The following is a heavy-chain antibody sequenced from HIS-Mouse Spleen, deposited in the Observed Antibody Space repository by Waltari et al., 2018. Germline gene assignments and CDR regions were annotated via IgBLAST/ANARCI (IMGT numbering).Heavy chain of an antibody. V-gene: IGHV4-39*07. Sequence: QLQLQESGPGLVKPSETLSLTCTVAGGSISSSSHYWGWVRQPPGKGLEWIGSIHHRGRTYANPSLKSPVTISVATSKTQFSRKLSSVTAADTAVYYCAREIPYSSSWYDWYFDLWGRGTLVTVSS. J-gene: IGHJ2*01. CDR3: AREIPYSSSWYDWYFDL. CDR2: IHHRGRT. D-gene: IGHD6-13*01. CDR1: GGSISSSSHY.